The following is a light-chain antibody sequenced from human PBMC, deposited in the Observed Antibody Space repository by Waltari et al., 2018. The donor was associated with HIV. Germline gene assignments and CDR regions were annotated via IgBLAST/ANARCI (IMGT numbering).Light chain of an antibody. CDR3: QSYDSSNHAV. Sequence: NFMLTQPHSVSESPGKTVTVSCTRSSGSIASNYVQWYQQRPGSAPTTVIYGDNQRPSVVPDRFAGSIDSSSHSASLTISGLKTEDEADYYCQSYDSSNHAVFGGGTKLTVL. CDR2: GDN. J-gene: IGLJ3*02. V-gene: IGLV6-57*03. CDR1: SGSIASNY.